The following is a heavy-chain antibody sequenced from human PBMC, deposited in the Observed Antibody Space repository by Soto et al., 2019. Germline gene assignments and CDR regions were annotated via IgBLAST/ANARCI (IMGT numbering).Heavy chain of an antibody. J-gene: IGHJ5*02. CDR2: ITSSSSYI. Sequence: PGGSLRLSCAASGFTFSLYSMIWVRQAPGKGLEWVASITSSSSYIYYEDSVKGRFTISRDNDKNSLYLQMNSLRAEDTAVYYCARDGAVAGTVGSWFDPWGQGTLVTVSS. CDR3: ARDGAVAGTVGSWFDP. V-gene: IGHV3-21*01. CDR1: GFTFSLYS. D-gene: IGHD6-19*01.